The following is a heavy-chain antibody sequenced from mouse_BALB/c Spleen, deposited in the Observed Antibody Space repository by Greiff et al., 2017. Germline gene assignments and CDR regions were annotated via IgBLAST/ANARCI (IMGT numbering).Heavy chain of an antibody. J-gene: IGHJ2*01. CDR1: GYTFTSYV. D-gene: IGHD1-1*01. Sequence: EVKVVESGPELVKPGASVKMSCKASGYTFTSYVMHWVKQKPGQGLEWIGYINPYNDGTKYNEKFKGKATLTSDKSSSTAYMELSSLTSEDSAVYYCARRDYYGSSPYYFDYWGQGTTLTVSS. V-gene: IGHV1-14*01. CDR2: INPYNDGT. CDR3: ARRDYYGSSPYYFDY.